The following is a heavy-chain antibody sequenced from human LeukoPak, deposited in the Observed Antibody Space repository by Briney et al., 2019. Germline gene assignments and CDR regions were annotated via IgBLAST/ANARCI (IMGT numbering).Heavy chain of an antibody. J-gene: IGHJ4*02. V-gene: IGHV4-39*07. Sequence: SETLSLTCTVSGGSISSSSYYWGWIRQPPGKGLEWIGSIYYSGSTYYNPSLKSRVTMSVDTSKNQFSLKLSSVTAADTAVYYCARAPTSVGYYYDSSGYRDWGQGTLVTVSS. CDR3: ARAPTSVGYYYDSSGYRD. CDR2: IYYSGST. D-gene: IGHD3-22*01. CDR1: GGSISSSSYY.